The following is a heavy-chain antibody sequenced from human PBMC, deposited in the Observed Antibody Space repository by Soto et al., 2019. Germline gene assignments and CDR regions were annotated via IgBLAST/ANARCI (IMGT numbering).Heavy chain of an antibody. D-gene: IGHD2-15*01. J-gene: IGHJ4*02. Sequence: QLQLQESGSGLVKPSQTLSLTCAVSGGSISSGGYSWSWIRQPPGKGLEWIGYIYHSGSTYYNPSPKSRVTTSVDRSKTHFSLKLSSVTAADTAVYYCARGQVVAAQHWGQGTLVTVSS. CDR2: IYHSGST. CDR3: ARGQVVAAQH. CDR1: GGSISSGGYS. V-gene: IGHV4-30-2*01.